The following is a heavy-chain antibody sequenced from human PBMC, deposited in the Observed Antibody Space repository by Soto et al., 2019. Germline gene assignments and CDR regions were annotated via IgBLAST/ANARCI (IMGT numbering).Heavy chain of an antibody. Sequence: EVQLLESGGGLVQPGGSLRLSCAASGCTFSSYAMSWVRQAPGKGLEWVSAISGSGGSTYYADSVKGRFTISRDNSKTTLYLQMNSLRAEDTAVYYCARRSSGWYFDYWGQGTLVTVSS. D-gene: IGHD6-19*01. V-gene: IGHV3-23*01. J-gene: IGHJ4*02. CDR3: ARRSSGWYFDY. CDR1: GCTFSSYA. CDR2: ISGSGGST.